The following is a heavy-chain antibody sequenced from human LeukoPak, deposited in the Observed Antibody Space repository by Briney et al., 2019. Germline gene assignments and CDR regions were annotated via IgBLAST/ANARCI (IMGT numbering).Heavy chain of an antibody. V-gene: IGHV3-30*18. Sequence: GGSLRLSCAASGFTFSSYGMHWVRQAPGKGLERVAVISYDGSNKYYADSVKGRFTISRDNSKNTLYLQMNSLRAEDTAVYYCAKDRPYCSGGSCYYVLDYWGQGTLVTVSS. CDR2: ISYDGSNK. CDR3: AKDRPYCSGGSCYYVLDY. J-gene: IGHJ4*02. D-gene: IGHD2-15*01. CDR1: GFTFSSYG.